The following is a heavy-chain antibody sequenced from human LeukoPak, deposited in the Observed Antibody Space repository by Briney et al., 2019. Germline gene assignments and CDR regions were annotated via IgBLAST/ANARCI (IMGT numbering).Heavy chain of an antibody. CDR1: GFTFSSYG. CDR2: ISYDGSNK. CDR3: AKVAYYYDSSGYWGDY. J-gene: IGHJ4*02. Sequence: GGSLRLSCAASGFTFSSYGMPWVRQAPGKGLEWVALISYDGSNKYYADSVKGRFTISRDNSKNTLYLQMNSLRAEDMAVYYCAKVAYYYDSSGYWGDYWGQGTLVTVSS. D-gene: IGHD3-22*01. V-gene: IGHV3-30*18.